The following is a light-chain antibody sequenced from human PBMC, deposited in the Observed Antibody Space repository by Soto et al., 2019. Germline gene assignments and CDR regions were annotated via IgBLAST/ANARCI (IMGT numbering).Light chain of an antibody. J-gene: IGLJ3*02. CDR1: SGHSSYA. CDR3: QTWGTGPWV. Sequence: QLVLTQSPSASASLGASVKLTCTLTSGHSSYAIAWHQQQTEKGPRYLMKVNSDGSHSKGDGIPDRFSGSSSGAERYLTISSLQSEDEADYYCQTWGTGPWVFGGGTKLTVL. V-gene: IGLV4-69*01. CDR2: VNSDGSH.